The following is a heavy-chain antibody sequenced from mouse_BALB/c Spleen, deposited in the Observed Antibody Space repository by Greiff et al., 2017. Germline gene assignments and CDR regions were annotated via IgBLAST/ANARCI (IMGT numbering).Heavy chain of an antibody. V-gene: IGHV5-17*02. J-gene: IGHJ3*01. D-gene: IGHD2-1*01. CDR2: ISSGSSTI. CDR1: GFTFSSFG. Sequence: EVQLVESGGGLVQPGGSRKLSCAASGFTFSSFGMHWVRQAPEKGLEWVAYISSGSSTIYYADTVKGRFTISRDNPKNTLFLQMTSLRSEDTAMYYFARSGGNHWFAYWGQGTLVTVSA. CDR3: ARSGGNHWFAY.